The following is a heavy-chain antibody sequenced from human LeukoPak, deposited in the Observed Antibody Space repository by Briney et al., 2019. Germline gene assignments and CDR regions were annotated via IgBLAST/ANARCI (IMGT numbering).Heavy chain of an antibody. CDR2: INPNSGGT. Sequence: ASVKVSCKASGGTFSSYAISWVRQAPGQGLEWMGWINPNSGGTNYAQKFQGRVTMTRDTSISTAYMELSRLRSDDTAVYYCAPIRYYDSSGFDYWGQGTLVTVSS. V-gene: IGHV1-2*02. D-gene: IGHD3-22*01. CDR1: GGTFSSYA. J-gene: IGHJ4*02. CDR3: APIRYYDSSGFDY.